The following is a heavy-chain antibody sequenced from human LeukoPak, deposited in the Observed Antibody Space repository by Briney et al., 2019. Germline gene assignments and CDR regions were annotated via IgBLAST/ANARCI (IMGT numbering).Heavy chain of an antibody. CDR2: ISAYNGST. J-gene: IGHJ6*02. CDR3: AREGSPDTAMARHYYYYYGMDV. CDR1: GYTFTSYA. D-gene: IGHD5-18*01. Sequence: ASVKVSCKASGYTFTSYAISWVRQAPGQGLEWMGGISAYNGSTNYAQNVQGRVTMTTDTSTSTAYMELRSLRSDDTAVYYCAREGSPDTAMARHYYYYYGMDVWGQGTTVTVSS. V-gene: IGHV1-18*01.